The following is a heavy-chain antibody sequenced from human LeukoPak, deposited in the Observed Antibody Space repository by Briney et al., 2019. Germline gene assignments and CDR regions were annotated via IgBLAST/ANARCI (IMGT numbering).Heavy chain of an antibody. CDR3: AKNGQSGFSFDP. J-gene: IGHJ5*02. V-gene: IGHV4-34*01. Sequence: SETLSLTCAVYGGSFSGYSWNWIRQSPGKGLEWIGEINHSGSTNYNPSLKSRVTISVDTSKNQFSLKLSSVTAADTAVYYCAKNGQSGFSFDPWGQGTLVTVSS. CDR1: GGSFSGYS. CDR2: INHSGST. D-gene: IGHD1-26*01.